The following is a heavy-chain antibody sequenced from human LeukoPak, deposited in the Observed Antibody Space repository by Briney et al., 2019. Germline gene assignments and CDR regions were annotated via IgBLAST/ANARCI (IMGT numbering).Heavy chain of an antibody. CDR3: ARGYGDYEGGGY. CDR2: IIPIFGTA. CDR1: GGTFSSYA. V-gene: IGHV1-69*06. D-gene: IGHD4-17*01. Sequence: SVKVSCKASGGTFSSYAISWVRQAPGQGLGWMGRIIPIFGTANYAQKFQGRVTITADKSTSTAYMELSSLRSEDTAVYYCARGYGDYEGGGYWGQGTLVTVSS. J-gene: IGHJ4*02.